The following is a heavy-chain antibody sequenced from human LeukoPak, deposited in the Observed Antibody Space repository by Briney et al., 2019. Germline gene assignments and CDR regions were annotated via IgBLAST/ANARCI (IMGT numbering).Heavy chain of an antibody. V-gene: IGHV3-48*03. CDR2: ISSSGSTI. Sequence: GGSLRLSCATSGFTFSSYEMNWVRQAPGKGLEWVSYISSSGSTIYYADSVKGRFTISRDNAKNSLYLQMNSLRAEGTAVYYCASSTYYYGSGSLDYWGQGTLVTVSS. J-gene: IGHJ4*02. CDR3: ASSTYYYGSGSLDY. CDR1: GFTFSSYE. D-gene: IGHD3-10*01.